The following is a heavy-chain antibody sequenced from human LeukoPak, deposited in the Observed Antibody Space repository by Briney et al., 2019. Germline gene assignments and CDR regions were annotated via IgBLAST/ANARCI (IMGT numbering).Heavy chain of an antibody. CDR3: ARLYCSGGSCCFDY. CDR2: IYYSGST. Sequence: SQTLSLTCTVSGGSISSGGYYWSWIRQPPGKGLEWIGYIYYSGSTNYNPSLKSRVTISVDTSKNQFSLKLSSVTAADTAVYYCARLYCSGGSCCFDYWGQGTLVTVSS. J-gene: IGHJ4*02. CDR1: GGSISSGGYY. V-gene: IGHV4-61*08. D-gene: IGHD2-15*01.